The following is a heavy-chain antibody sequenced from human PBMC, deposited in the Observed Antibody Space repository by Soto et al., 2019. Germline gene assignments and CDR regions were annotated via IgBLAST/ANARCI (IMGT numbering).Heavy chain of an antibody. D-gene: IGHD6-13*01. Sequence: SETLSLTCTVSGGSITSSYWSWIRRPPGKGLEWIAYIYDTGISGYTPSTSYNPSLKSRVTMSVDTSKSQFSLKLTSVTAADTAVYYCARVLPGIAAAYDAFDVWGQGTMVTVSS. CDR2: IYDTGISGYTPST. CDR3: ARVLPGIAAAYDAFDV. J-gene: IGHJ3*01. CDR1: GGSITSSY. V-gene: IGHV4-59*01.